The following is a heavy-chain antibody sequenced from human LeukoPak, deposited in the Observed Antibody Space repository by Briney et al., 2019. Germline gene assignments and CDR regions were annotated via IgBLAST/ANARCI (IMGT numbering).Heavy chain of an antibody. CDR1: GFTFSSYS. Sequence: KSGGSLRLSCAASGFTFSSYSMNWVRQAPGKGLEWVSSISSSSSYIYYADSVKGRFTISRDNAKNSLYLQMNSLRAEDTAVYYCASYSSSWYQGTYFDYWGQGTLVTVSS. CDR3: ASYSSSWYQGTYFDY. J-gene: IGHJ4*02. D-gene: IGHD6-13*01. CDR2: ISSSSSYI. V-gene: IGHV3-21*01.